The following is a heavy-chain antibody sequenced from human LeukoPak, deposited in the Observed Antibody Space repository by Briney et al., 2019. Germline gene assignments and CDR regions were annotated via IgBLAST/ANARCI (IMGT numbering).Heavy chain of an antibody. CDR3: ARDMGAAAPAYFDY. CDR2: ISTSASST. Sequence: GGSLRLSCAASGFTFSSYAMAWVRQTPGKGLEWVSAISTSASSTYYADSVKGRFTISRDNSKSTLYLQMNSLRAEDTAVYYCARDMGAAAPAYFDYWGQGTLVTVSS. V-gene: IGHV3-23*01. CDR1: GFTFSSYA. J-gene: IGHJ4*02. D-gene: IGHD6-13*01.